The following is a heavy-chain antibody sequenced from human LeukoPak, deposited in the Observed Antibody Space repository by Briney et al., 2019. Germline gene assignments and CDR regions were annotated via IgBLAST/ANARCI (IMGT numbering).Heavy chain of an antibody. J-gene: IGHJ4*02. CDR2: IYHSGTT. Sequence: PSETLSLTCAVSGGSISSSNWWSWVRQPPGKGLEWIGEIYHSGTTNYNPSLKSRVTISVDTSKNQFSLKLSSVTAADTAVYYCARGAQLRRFDYWGQGTLVTVSS. V-gene: IGHV4-4*02. CDR3: ARGAQLRRFDY. CDR1: GGSISSSNW. D-gene: IGHD6-13*01.